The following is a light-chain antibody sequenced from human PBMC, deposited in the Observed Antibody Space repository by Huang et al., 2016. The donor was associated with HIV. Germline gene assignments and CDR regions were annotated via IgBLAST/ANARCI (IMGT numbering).Light chain of an antibody. V-gene: IGKV3-15*01. CDR3: QQYNTWPPWA. CDR1: QNVGSN. Sequence: TQSPDILSVSPGDRATFSCRASQNVGSNLAWYQHRPGQAPRLLIYAASTRSTGVPARFVGGGSGTEFTRTICRLQSEDFATYYCQQYNTWPPWAFGQGTTVEI. CDR2: AAS. J-gene: IGKJ1*01.